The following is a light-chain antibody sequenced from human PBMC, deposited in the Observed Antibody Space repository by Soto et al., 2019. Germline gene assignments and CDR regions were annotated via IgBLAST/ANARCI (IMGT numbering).Light chain of an antibody. CDR2: KAS. Sequence: DIQMTQSPSTLSASVGDRVTITCRASQHINSWLAWYQQKPGKAPKLLIYKASNLESGVPSRFSGSGSGTDFTLTISSLQPDDFATYHCQQYESFFPLTFGGGTKVDI. CDR1: QHINSW. CDR3: QQYESFFPLT. J-gene: IGKJ4*01. V-gene: IGKV1-5*03.